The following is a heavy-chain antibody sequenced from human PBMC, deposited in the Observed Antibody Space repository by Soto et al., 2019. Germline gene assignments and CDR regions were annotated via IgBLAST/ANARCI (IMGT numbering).Heavy chain of an antibody. CDR1: GFTFSNYA. Sequence: EVQLLESGGGLVQPGGSLRLSCIASGFTFSNYAMSWVRQAPGKGLEWVSAIRGSATTTYYADSVTGQFTVSRDNSKHTLYLQMNRLRVEDTAIYYCATDILEVTPAMDVWGQGTTVTVSS. D-gene: IGHD2-21*02. J-gene: IGHJ6*02. CDR2: IRGSATTT. V-gene: IGHV3-23*01. CDR3: ATDILEVTPAMDV.